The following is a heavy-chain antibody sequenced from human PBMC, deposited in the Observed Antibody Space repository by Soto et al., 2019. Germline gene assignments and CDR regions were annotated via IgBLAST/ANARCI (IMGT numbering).Heavy chain of an antibody. Sequence: ASVKVSCKASGYTFTSYYMHWVRQAPGQGLEWMGIINPSGGSTSYAQKFQGGVTMARDTSTSTVYMELSSLRSEDTAVYYCARDLNAGARAGYSSTLMGYYYYGMDVWGQGTTVTVSS. CDR1: GYTFTSYY. V-gene: IGHV1-46*01. CDR3: ARDLNAGARAGYSSTLMGYYYYGMDV. CDR2: INPSGGST. D-gene: IGHD6-13*01. J-gene: IGHJ6*02.